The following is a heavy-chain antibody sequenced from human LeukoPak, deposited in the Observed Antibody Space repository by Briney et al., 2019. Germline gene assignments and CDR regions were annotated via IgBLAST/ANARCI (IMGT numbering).Heavy chain of an antibody. J-gene: IGHJ3*02. D-gene: IGHD6-13*01. CDR3: ARTRGLAAAGTGGNAFDI. CDR1: GYSFTSYW. Sequence: GESLKISCKGSGYSFTSYWIGWVRQMPGKGLEWMGIIYPGDSDTRYSPSFQGQVTISADKSISTAYLQWSSLKASDTAMYYRARTRGLAAAGTGGNAFDIWGQGTMVTVSS. CDR2: IYPGDSDT. V-gene: IGHV5-51*01.